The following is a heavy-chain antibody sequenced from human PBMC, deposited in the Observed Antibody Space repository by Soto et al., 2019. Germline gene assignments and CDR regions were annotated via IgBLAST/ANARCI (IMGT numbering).Heavy chain of an antibody. D-gene: IGHD6-13*01. CDR3: ARQRPGIGCYYGMDV. CDR1: GFTFSSYG. CDR2: IWYDGSNK. J-gene: IGHJ6*02. V-gene: IGHV3-33*01. Sequence: PGGSLRLSCAASGFTFSSYGMHWVRQAPGKGLEWVAVIWYDGSNKYYADSVKGRFTISRDNSKNTLYLQMNSLRAEDTAVYYCARQRPGIGCYYGMDVWGQGTAVTVAS.